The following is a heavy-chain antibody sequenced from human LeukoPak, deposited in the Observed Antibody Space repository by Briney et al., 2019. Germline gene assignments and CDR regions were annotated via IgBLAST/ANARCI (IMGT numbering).Heavy chain of an antibody. Sequence: SQTLSLTCAISGDSVSSDSTAWNWIRQSPSSGLEWLGRTYYRSKWYNDYAVSVRSRITINPDTSKNQFSLQLNSVTPEDTAVYYCSRRIAVAGTWFDTWGQGTLVTVSS. CDR3: SRRIAVAGTWFDT. CDR2: TYYRSKWYN. CDR1: GDSVSSDSTA. V-gene: IGHV6-1*01. D-gene: IGHD6-13*01. J-gene: IGHJ5*02.